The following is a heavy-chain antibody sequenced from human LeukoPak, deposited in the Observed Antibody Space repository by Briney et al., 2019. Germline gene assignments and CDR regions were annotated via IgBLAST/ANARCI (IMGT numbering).Heavy chain of an antibody. D-gene: IGHD4-17*01. Sequence: GGSLRLSCAASGFIFSSYGMNWVRQAPGKGLEWVAVISYDGSNKYYADSVKGRFTISRDNSKNTLYLQMNSLRAEDTAVYYCAKQSVYGDYADYFDYWGQGTLVTVSS. CDR1: GFIFSSYG. V-gene: IGHV3-30*18. CDR2: ISYDGSNK. CDR3: AKQSVYGDYADYFDY. J-gene: IGHJ4*02.